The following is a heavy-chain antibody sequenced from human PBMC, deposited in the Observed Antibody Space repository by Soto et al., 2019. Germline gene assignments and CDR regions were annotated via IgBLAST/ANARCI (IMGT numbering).Heavy chain of an antibody. CDR2: INPNSGGT. Sequence: QVQLVQSGAEVKKPGASVKVSCRASGYTFTGYYMHWVRPAPGQGLEWMGWINPNSGGTNYAQKFQGWVTITRATSMSTAYMELSWLGADDTDVDFCERDARGAGAPMDYWGQGTLVTVSS. CDR3: ERDARGAGAPMDY. D-gene: IGHD2-15*01. J-gene: IGHJ4*02. V-gene: IGHV1-2*04. CDR1: GYTFTGYY.